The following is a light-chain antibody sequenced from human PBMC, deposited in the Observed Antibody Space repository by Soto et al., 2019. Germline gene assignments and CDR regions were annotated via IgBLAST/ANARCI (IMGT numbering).Light chain of an antibody. CDR3: QQYIKWPIT. Sequence: EVVLTQSPATLSLSPGERATLSCRASQSVSTYLAWYQQKPGQAPRLLIYDASNRATGIPARFSGSGSATDFTLTISSLEPEDFAVYYCQQYIKWPITFGQGTRLEIK. CDR2: DAS. CDR1: QSVSTY. J-gene: IGKJ5*01. V-gene: IGKV3-11*01.